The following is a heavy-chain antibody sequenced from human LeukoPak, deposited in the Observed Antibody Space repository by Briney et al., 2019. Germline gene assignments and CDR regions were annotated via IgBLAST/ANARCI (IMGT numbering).Heavy chain of an antibody. Sequence: SVKVSCKASGGTFSSYAISWVRQAPGQGLEWMGGIIRIFGTANYAQKFQGRVTITADESTSTAYMELSSLRSEDTAVYYCARVGPSAPLYGDYGNYFDYWGQGTLVTVSS. V-gene: IGHV1-69*13. D-gene: IGHD4-17*01. CDR2: IIRIFGTA. J-gene: IGHJ4*02. CDR1: GGTFSSYA. CDR3: ARVGPSAPLYGDYGNYFDY.